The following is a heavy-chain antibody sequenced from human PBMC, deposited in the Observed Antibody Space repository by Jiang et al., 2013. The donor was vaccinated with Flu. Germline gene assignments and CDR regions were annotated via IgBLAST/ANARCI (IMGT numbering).Heavy chain of an antibody. CDR3: AKGQTVAGEFDS. CDR1: GLIFSIYS. V-gene: IGHV3-30*18. J-gene: IGHJ4*02. D-gene: IGHD6-19*01. CDR2: ISYDGSNQ. Sequence: VQLVESGGGVVQPGKSLRLSCEASGLIFSIYSMHWVRHTPDKGLEWVASISYDGSNQDYADSVKGRFTIARDNSENTVDLHMTSLRPEDTAVYYCAKGQTVAGEFDSWGQGSPGHRLL.